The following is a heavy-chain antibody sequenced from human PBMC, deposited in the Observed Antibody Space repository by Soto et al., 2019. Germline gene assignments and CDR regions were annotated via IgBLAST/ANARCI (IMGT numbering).Heavy chain of an antibody. CDR1: GGSISSGGYY. V-gene: IGHV4-31*03. CDR2: IYYSGST. D-gene: IGHD3-10*01. Sequence: QVQLQESGPGLVKPSQTLSLTCTVSGGSISSGGYYWSWICQHPGKGLEWIGYIYYSGSTYYNPSLKSRVTISVDTSKNQFSLKLSSVTAADTAVYYCARGLGSTPYNWFDPWGQGTLVTVSS. J-gene: IGHJ5*02. CDR3: ARGLGSTPYNWFDP.